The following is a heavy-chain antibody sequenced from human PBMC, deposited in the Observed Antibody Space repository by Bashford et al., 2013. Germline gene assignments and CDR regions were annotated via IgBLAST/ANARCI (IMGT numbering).Heavy chain of an antibody. V-gene: IGHV3-72*01. CDR3: AREDHQAAALDY. Sequence: VRQAPGKGLEWVGRTSDKGKSYTTEYAASVKGRFTISRDNSKNTLYLQMNSLRAEDTAVYYCAREDHQAAALDYWGQGTLVTVSS. J-gene: IGHJ4*02. CDR2: TSDKGKSYTT. D-gene: IGHD6-13*01.